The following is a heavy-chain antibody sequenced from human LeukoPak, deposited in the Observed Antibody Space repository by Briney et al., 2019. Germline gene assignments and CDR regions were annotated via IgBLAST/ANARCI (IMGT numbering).Heavy chain of an antibody. CDR2: IYYSGST. CDR1: GCSISSYY. Sequence: SETLSLTCTVSGCSISSYYWSWIRQPPGKGLEWIGYIYYSGSTNYNPSLKSRVTISVDTSKNQFSLKLSSVTAADTAVYYCAKVGRPSGYGYDHDYWGQGTLVTVSS. V-gene: IGHV4-59*01. CDR3: AKVGRPSGYGYDHDY. J-gene: IGHJ4*02. D-gene: IGHD5-12*01.